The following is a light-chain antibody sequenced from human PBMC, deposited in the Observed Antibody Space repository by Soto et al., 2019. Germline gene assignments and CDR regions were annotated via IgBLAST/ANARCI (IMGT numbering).Light chain of an antibody. CDR2: AAS. V-gene: IGKV1-39*01. CDR3: QQSYRTPLT. Sequence: DIQMTQSPSSLSASVGDRVTITCRASQSISNNLNWYQQKPGKAPRVLIYAASSLQSGAPSRFSGSGSGTDFTLVINSLQPEDFTTYYCQQSYRTPLTFGGGTKVEIK. CDR1: QSISNN. J-gene: IGKJ4*01.